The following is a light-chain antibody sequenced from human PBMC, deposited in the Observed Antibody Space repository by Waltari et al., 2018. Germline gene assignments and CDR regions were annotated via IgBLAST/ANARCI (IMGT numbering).Light chain of an antibody. Sequence: DIVLTQSPDSLPVSLGERATINCTSSQNILYNSNNTNYLAWYQQKPGQPPKLLIYWASTRQFGVPERFSGSGSGTDFTLTISSLQAEDVAVYYCQQFFGTPWTFGQGTKVEIK. CDR1: QNILYNSNNTNY. CDR2: WAS. CDR3: QQFFGTPWT. V-gene: IGKV4-1*01. J-gene: IGKJ1*01.